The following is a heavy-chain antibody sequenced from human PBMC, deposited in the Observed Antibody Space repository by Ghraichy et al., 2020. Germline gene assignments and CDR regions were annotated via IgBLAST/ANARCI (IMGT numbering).Heavy chain of an antibody. CDR1: GGSIYTSIYY. V-gene: IGHV4-39*01. CDR2: IHYSGST. CDR3: ASTRFNERNAFHTYYYENVGNPFDY. Sequence: SETLSLTCTVSGGSIYTSIYYWGWIRQPPGKGLEWIGNIHYSGSTYYNPSLTSRVTVSVDTSKNQFSLELTSVTAADTAVYYCASTRFNERNAFHTYYYENVGNPFDYWGQGILVSVSS. D-gene: IGHD3-22*01. J-gene: IGHJ4*02.